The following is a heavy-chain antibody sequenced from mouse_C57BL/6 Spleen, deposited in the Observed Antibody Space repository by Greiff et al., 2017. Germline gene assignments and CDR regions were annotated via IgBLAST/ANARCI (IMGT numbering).Heavy chain of an antibody. CDR3: TRELLFEC. Sequence: EVLLVESGEGLVKPGGSLKLSCAASGFTFSSYAMSWVRQTPEKRLEWVANISSGGVYIYYADTVKGRFTISRDNTRNTQYLQMSSLKSEDTAMYYWTRELLFECWGQGTTLTVAS. V-gene: IGHV5-9-1*02. CDR2: ISSGGVYI. D-gene: IGHD4-1*01. J-gene: IGHJ2*01. CDR1: GFTFSSYA.